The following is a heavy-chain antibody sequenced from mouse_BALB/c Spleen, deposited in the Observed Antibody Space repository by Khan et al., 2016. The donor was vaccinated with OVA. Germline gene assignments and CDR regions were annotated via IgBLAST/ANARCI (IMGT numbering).Heavy chain of an antibody. D-gene: IGHD1-1*01. CDR2: ISYSGST. V-gene: IGHV3-2*02. CDR1: GYSITSNYA. Sequence: EVQLQESGPGLVKPSQSLSLTCTVTGYSITSNYAWNWIRQFPGNKLEWMGYISYSGSTNYNPSLKSRISITRVTSKNQFFLQLNSVPTEDTATYYGARGNYYGYAMDYWGQGTSITVSS. CDR3: ARGNYYGYAMDY. J-gene: IGHJ4*01.